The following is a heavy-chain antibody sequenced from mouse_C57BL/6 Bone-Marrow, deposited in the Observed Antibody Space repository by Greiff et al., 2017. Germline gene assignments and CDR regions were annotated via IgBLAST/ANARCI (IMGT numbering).Heavy chain of an antibody. CDR2: ISGGGGNT. V-gene: IGHV5-9*01. Sequence: EVKVEESGGGLVKPGGSLKLSCAASGFTFSSYTMSWVRQTPEKRLEWVATISGGGGNTYYPDSVKGRFTISRDNAKNTLYLQMSSLRSEDTALYYCARHHYYGSSYGYFDVWGTGTTVTVSS. CDR3: ARHHYYGSSYGYFDV. CDR1: GFTFSSYT. J-gene: IGHJ1*03. D-gene: IGHD1-1*01.